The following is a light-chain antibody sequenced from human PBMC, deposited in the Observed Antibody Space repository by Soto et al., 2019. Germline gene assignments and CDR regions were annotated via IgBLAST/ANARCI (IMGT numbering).Light chain of an antibody. V-gene: IGLV3-25*03. CDR1: ALPKQY. CDR3: QSADSSGTYV. J-gene: IGLJ1*01. CDR2: KDS. Sequence: SYELTQPPSVSGSPGQTARITCSGAALPKQYAYWYQQKPGQAPVLVIYKDSERPSGIPERFSGSSSGTTVTLTISGVQAEDEADYYCQSADSSGTYVFGTGTKLTVL.